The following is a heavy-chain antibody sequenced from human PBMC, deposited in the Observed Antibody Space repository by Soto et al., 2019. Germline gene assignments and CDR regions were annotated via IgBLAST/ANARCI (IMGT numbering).Heavy chain of an antibody. Sequence: LQLQESGPGLVKPSETLSLTCTVSNGSISSRYYWGWLRQTPGKGLEWIASIYYVGSTYYSPSLESRVTISVDTSNNQFSLRLNSVTAAYTAVYYCARTAVATHWYFDLWGRGTLVT. J-gene: IGHJ2*01. V-gene: IGHV4-39*01. CDR2: IYYVGST. D-gene: IGHD6-19*01. CDR1: NGSISSRYY. CDR3: ARTAVATHWYFDL.